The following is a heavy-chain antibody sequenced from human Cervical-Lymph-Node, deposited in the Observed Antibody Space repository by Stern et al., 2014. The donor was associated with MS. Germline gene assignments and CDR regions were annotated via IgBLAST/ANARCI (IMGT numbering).Heavy chain of an antibody. V-gene: IGHV1-46*01. J-gene: IGHJ4*02. CDR1: GYTFTSYY. Sequence: QVQLVQSGTEVKRPGASVKISCKASGYTFTSYYIHWVRQAPGQGLEWMGVINPSGDSTKYAQNFQGRLTMTRDTSTSTVYMELSSLRSEDTAVYYCARGSIVGATVDYWGQGTLVTVSS. D-gene: IGHD1-26*01. CDR2: INPSGDST. CDR3: ARGSIVGATVDY.